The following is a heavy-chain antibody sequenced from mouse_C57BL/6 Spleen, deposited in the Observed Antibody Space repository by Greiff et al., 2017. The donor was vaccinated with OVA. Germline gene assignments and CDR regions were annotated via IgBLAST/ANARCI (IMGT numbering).Heavy chain of an antibody. CDR2: ISSGSSTI. CDR1: GFTFSDYG. D-gene: IGHD1-1*01. V-gene: IGHV5-17*01. J-gene: IGHJ2*01. CDR3: ARSPHYYGSSPYFDY. Sequence: EVKVVESGGGLVKPGGSLKLSCAASGFTFSDYGMHWVRQAPEKGLEWVAYISSGSSTIYYADTVKGRFTISRDNAKSTLFLQMTSLRSEDTAMYYCARSPHYYGSSPYFDYWGQGTTLTVSS.